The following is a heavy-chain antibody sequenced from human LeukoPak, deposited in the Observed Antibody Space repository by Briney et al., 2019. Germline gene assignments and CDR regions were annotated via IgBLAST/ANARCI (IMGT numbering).Heavy chain of an antibody. V-gene: IGHV3-7*01. CDR2: INPAGSET. J-gene: IGHJ4*02. CDR1: GFSFSAYW. D-gene: IGHD2-15*01. CDR3: ARFGYVAAVDV. Sequence: GGSLRLSCVASGFSFSAYWMTWVRQAPGTGLEWVANINPAGSETYYVDPVKGRFSISRDNAKNLVYLQMNSLRAEDTAVYHCARFGYVAAVDVWGQGTPVTVSS.